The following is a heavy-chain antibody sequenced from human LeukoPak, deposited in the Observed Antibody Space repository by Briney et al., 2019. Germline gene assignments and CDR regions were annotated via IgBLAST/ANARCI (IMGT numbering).Heavy chain of an antibody. J-gene: IGHJ4*02. V-gene: IGHV3-48*01. D-gene: IGHD6-13*01. Sequence: HAGGSLRLSCAASGFTFSSYSMNWVRQAPGKGLEWVSYISSSSSTIYYADSVKGRFTISRDNSKNTLYLQMNSLRAEDTAVYYCAKDSRLDSSNWYYWGQGTLVTVSS. CDR2: ISSSSSTI. CDR1: GFTFSSYS. CDR3: AKDSRLDSSNWYY.